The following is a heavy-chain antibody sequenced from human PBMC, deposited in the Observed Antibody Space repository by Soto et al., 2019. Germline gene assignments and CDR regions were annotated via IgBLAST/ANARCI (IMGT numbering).Heavy chain of an antibody. CDR1: GFTFSSYT. Sequence: GGSLRLSCAASGFTFSSYTMNWVRQAPGKALEWVSSISSSSKYIYYADSVKGRFTISRDDAKNSLYLQMNSLRAEDTAVYYCTRVMKGPMIREYYFDYWGQGILVTVSS. V-gene: IGHV3-21*01. D-gene: IGHD3-10*01. J-gene: IGHJ4*02. CDR3: TRVMKGPMIREYYFDY. CDR2: ISSSSKYI.